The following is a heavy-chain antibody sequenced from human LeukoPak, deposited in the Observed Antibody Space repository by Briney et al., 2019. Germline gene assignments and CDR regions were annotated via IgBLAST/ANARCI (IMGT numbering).Heavy chain of an antibody. V-gene: IGHV3-11*01. CDR1: GFTFSDFS. CDR3: AKDRGYSYGISEY. D-gene: IGHD5-18*01. CDR2: ISSSGSII. J-gene: IGHJ4*02. Sequence: PGGSLRLSCAASGFTFSDFSMSWIRQAPGKGLEWVSYISSSGSIIYYADSVKGRFTISRDNAKNSLYLQMNSLRAEDTAVYYCAKDRGYSYGISEYWGQGTLVTVSS.